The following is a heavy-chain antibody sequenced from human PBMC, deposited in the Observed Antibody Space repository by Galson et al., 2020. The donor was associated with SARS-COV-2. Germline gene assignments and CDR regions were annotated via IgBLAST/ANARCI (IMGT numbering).Heavy chain of an antibody. CDR3: ARALTGQHQLRHSVRYYYYMDV. CDR2: IGTAGDT. Sequence: GGSLRLSCAASGFTFSSYDMHWVRQATGKGLEWVSAIGTAGDTYYPGSVKGRFTISRENAKNSLYLQMNSLRAGDTAVYCCARALTGQHQLRHSVRYYYYMDVWGKGTTVTVSS. J-gene: IGHJ6*03. D-gene: IGHD2-2*01. V-gene: IGHV3-13*01. CDR1: GFTFSSYD.